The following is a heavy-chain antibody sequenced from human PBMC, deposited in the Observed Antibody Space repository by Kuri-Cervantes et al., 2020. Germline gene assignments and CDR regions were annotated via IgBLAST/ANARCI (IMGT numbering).Heavy chain of an antibody. V-gene: IGHV3-13*01. CDR2: IGTAGDT. J-gene: IGHJ4*02. CDR1: GFTFSSYD. Sequence: GESLKISCAASGFTFSSYDMHWVRQATGKGLEWVSAIGTAGDTYYPGSVKGRFTISRENAKNSLYLQMNSLRAGDTAVYYCARVGGYYGSGSSGGLDYWGQGTLVTVSS. CDR3: ARVGGYYGSGSSGGLDY. D-gene: IGHD3-10*01.